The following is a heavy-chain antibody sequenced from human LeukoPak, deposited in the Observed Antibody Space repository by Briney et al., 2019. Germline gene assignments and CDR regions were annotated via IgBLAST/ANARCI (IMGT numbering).Heavy chain of an antibody. V-gene: IGHV3-23*01. CDR2: ISGSGGST. CDR1: GFTFSSYA. D-gene: IGHD3-22*01. Sequence: GGSLRLSCAASGFTFSSYAMSWVRQAPGKGLEWGSGISGSGGSTYYADSVKGRFTISRDNSKNTLYLQMNSLRAEDTAVYYCATNPPYGSSGYRYYYYYMYVWAKGTTVTVSS. J-gene: IGHJ6*03. CDR3: ATNPPYGSSGYRYYYYYMYV.